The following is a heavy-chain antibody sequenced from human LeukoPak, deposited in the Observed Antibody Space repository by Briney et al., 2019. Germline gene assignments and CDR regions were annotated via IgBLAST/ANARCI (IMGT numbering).Heavy chain of an antibody. J-gene: IGHJ4*02. Sequence: PGGSLRLSCAASGFTFSNYGMSWVRQAPGKGLEWVSVIYSGGSTYYADSVKGRFTISRDNSKNTLYLQMNSLRAEDTAVYYCARDLGGSLDYWGQGTLVTVSS. V-gene: IGHV3-53*01. CDR3: ARDLGGSLDY. D-gene: IGHD3-16*01. CDR2: IYSGGST. CDR1: GFTFSNYG.